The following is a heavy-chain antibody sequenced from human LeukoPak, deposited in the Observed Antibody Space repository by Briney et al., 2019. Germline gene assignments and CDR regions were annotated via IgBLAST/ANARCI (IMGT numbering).Heavy chain of an antibody. J-gene: IGHJ4*02. CDR2: IYYSGST. V-gene: IGHV4-59*08. CDR1: GGSISTYY. CDR3: AGHRTAYYFDY. Sequence: PSETLSLTCTGSGGSISTYYWSWIRQPPGKGLEWIGYIYYSGSTNYNPSLKSRVTISVDTSKNQFPLKLSSVTAADTAMYYCAGHRTAYYFDYWGQGTLVTVSS.